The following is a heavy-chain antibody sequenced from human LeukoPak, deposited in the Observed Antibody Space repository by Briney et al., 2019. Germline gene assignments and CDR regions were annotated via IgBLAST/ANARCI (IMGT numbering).Heavy chain of an antibody. Sequence: GGSLRLSCAASGLTFSNYAMSWVRQAPGKGLEWVSAISGSGGGTYYAESVKGRFTISRDNSGDTLFLQMNSLRAEDTALYYCAKARGDRSSYGMDVWGQGTTVTVS. V-gene: IGHV3-23*01. CDR1: GLTFSNYA. CDR2: ISGSGGGT. J-gene: IGHJ6*02. D-gene: IGHD2-21*01. CDR3: AKARGDRSSYGMDV.